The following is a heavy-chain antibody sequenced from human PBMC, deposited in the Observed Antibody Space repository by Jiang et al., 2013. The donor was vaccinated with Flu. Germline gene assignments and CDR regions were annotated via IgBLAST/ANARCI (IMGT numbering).Heavy chain of an antibody. CDR3: TTVESGWYHDVRVSGY. V-gene: IGHV3-15*01. Sequence: VQLVESGGGLVKPGESLRLSCAASGFTFSRAWMSWVRQAPGKGLEWIGRLKSNSDGGATDYTAPVKGRFTISRDDSRNTLYLQMNSLKTVDTAVYYCTTVESGWYHDVRVSGYWGQGTLVTVSP. CDR2: LKSNSDGGAT. J-gene: IGHJ4*02. D-gene: IGHD6-19*01. CDR1: GFTFSRAW.